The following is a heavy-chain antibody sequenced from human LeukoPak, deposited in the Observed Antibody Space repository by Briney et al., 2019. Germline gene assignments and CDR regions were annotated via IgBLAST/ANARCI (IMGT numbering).Heavy chain of an antibody. CDR1: GYTFTSYD. V-gene: IGHV1-8*01. Sequence: GASVTVSCKASGYTFTSYDINWVRQATGQGLEWMGWMNPNSGNTGYAQKFQGRVTMTRNTSISTAYMELSSLRSEDTAVYYCARHRRGYSYGPDYYYYYGMDVWGQGTTVTVSS. CDR3: ARHRRGYSYGPDYYYYYGMDV. J-gene: IGHJ6*02. D-gene: IGHD5-18*01. CDR2: MNPNSGNT.